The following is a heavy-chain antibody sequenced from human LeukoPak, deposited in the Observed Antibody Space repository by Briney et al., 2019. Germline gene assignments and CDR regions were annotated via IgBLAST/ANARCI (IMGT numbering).Heavy chain of an antibody. Sequence: GGSLGLSCAASGFTFSSYGMHWVRQAPGKGLEWVAVIWYDGSNKYYADSAKGRFTISRDNSKNTLYLQMNSLRAEDTAVYYCARDGGYCSSTSCYDRNWFDPWGQGTLVTVSS. J-gene: IGHJ5*02. D-gene: IGHD2-2*01. CDR3: ARDGGYCSSTSCYDRNWFDP. CDR2: IWYDGSNK. V-gene: IGHV3-33*01. CDR1: GFTFSSYG.